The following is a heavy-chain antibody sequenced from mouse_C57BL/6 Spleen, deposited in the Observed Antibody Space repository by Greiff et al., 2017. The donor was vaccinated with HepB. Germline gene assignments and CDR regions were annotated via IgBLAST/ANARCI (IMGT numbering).Heavy chain of an antibody. D-gene: IGHD1-2*01. J-gene: IGHJ4*01. Sequence: QVQLQQPGAELVMPGASVKLSCKASGYTFTSYWMHWVKQRPGQGLEWIGEIDPSDSYTNYNQKFKGKSTLTVDKSSSTAYMQLSSLTSEDSAVYYCARVDGRYAMDYWAQGTSVTVSS. CDR2: IDPSDSYT. CDR3: ARVDGRYAMDY. CDR1: GYTFTSYW. V-gene: IGHV1-69*01.